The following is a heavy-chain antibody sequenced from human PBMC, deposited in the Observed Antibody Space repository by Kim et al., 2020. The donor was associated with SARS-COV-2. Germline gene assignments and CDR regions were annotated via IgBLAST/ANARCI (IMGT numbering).Heavy chain of an antibody. CDR3: ARRITMIRGDPFDY. Sequence: AQGVTGRFVFSLDTSVSTAYLQISSLKAEDTAVYFCARRITMIRGDPFDYWGQGTLVTVSS. D-gene: IGHD3-10*01. V-gene: IGHV7-4-1*02. J-gene: IGHJ4*02.